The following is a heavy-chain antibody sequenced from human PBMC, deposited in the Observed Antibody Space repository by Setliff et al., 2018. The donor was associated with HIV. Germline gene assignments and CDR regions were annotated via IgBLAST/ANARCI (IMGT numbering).Heavy chain of an antibody. V-gene: IGHV4-59*01. CDR3: ARLCIAAAGTRSIPWYFDL. Sequence: SETLSLTCTVSGDSISSYYWSWIRQPPGKGLECIGHLYHSGSTHYSPSLKRQVTMSVATSKNQFSLKLTAVTAADTAVYYCARLCIAAAGTRSIPWYFDLWGRGTLVTVSS. CDR2: LYHSGST. J-gene: IGHJ2*01. D-gene: IGHD6-13*01. CDR1: GDSISSYY.